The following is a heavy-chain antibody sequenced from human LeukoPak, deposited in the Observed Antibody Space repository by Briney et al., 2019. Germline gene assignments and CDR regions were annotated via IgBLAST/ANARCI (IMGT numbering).Heavy chain of an antibody. CDR3: ASGYGRFDY. J-gene: IGHJ4*02. V-gene: IGHV4-31*03. Sequence: SETLSLTCTVSGXSISSGVYYWSWVRQHPGMGLEWIGYIFYSGSTYYNPSLKSRVTISVDTSKNQFSLKLSSVTAADTAVYYCASGYGRFDYWGQGTLVTVSS. CDR1: GXSISSGVYY. CDR2: IFYSGST. D-gene: IGHD5-12*01.